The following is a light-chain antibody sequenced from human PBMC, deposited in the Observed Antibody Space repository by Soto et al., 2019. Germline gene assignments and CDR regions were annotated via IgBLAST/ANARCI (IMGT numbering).Light chain of an antibody. CDR1: RSDVGTYNL. Sequence: QSALNQPASVSGSPGQSITISCTGTRSDVGTYNLVSWYQRYPGEAPKLMIYVVTKRPSGVSYRFSGSKSGNTASLTISGLQADDEADYTCCSYAGSSTYVCGTGTKVTVL. CDR2: VVT. V-gene: IGLV2-23*02. J-gene: IGLJ1*01. CDR3: CSYAGSSTYV.